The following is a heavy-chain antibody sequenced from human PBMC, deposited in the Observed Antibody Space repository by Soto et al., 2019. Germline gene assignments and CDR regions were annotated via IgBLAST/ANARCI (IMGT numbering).Heavy chain of an antibody. CDR1: GFTFSSYS. Sequence: EVQLVQSGAEVKKPGESLKISCAASGFTFSSYSMNWVRQAPGKGLEWVSSISSSSSYIYYADSVKGRFTISRDNAKNSLYLQMNSLRAEDTAVYYCARDFSDYDAFDIWGQGTMVTVSS. J-gene: IGHJ3*02. CDR3: ARDFSDYDAFDI. CDR2: ISSSSSYI. V-gene: IGHV3-21*01. D-gene: IGHD4-17*01.